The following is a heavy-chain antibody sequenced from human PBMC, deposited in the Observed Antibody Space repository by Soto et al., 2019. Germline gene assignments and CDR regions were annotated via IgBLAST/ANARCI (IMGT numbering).Heavy chain of an antibody. Sequence: GGSLRLSCAASGFTFSSYDMHWVRQATGKGLEWVSAIGTAGDTYYPGSVKGRFTISRENAKNSLYLQMNSLRAEDTAVYYCARDLTTYYDLWSGGMDVWGQGTTVTVSS. CDR3: ARDLTTYYDLWSGGMDV. CDR2: IGTAGDT. D-gene: IGHD3-3*01. CDR1: GFTFSSYD. J-gene: IGHJ6*02. V-gene: IGHV3-13*01.